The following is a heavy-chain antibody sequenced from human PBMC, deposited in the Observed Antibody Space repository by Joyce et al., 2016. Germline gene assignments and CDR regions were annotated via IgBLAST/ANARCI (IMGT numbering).Heavy chain of an antibody. D-gene: IGHD6-13*01. J-gene: IGHJ2*01. Sequence: QVQLVKSEAELKKPGASVKVSCKASGYTFSGYSIHWVRQAPGQGLELMGWFDPKRGDTDYAQKFQGWVTITRDTSSSTAYMEVRRLRSEDTAVYYCARGAGSFWYFDLWGRGTLVTVSS. CDR2: FDPKRGDT. CDR1: GYTFSGYS. V-gene: IGHV1-2*04. CDR3: ARGAGSFWYFDL.